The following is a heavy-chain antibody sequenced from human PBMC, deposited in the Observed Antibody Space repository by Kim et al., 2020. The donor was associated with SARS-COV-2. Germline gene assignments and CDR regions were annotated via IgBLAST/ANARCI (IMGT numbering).Heavy chain of an antibody. CDR3: ARVGAATAGGIDY. CDR2: ITPSSTTI. Sequence: GGSLRLSCAASGFSLSNHIMNWVRQAPGKGLEWVTYITPSSTTIHYADSVKGRFTVSRDNDKNALFLEMDSLRDEDTAVYYCARVGAATAGGIDYWGQGT. CDR1: GFSLSNHI. V-gene: IGHV3-48*02. J-gene: IGHJ4*02. D-gene: IGHD2-21*02.